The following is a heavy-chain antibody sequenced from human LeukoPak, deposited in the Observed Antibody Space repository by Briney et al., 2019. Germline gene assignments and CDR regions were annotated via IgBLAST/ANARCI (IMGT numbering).Heavy chain of an antibody. D-gene: IGHD2-2*03. J-gene: IGHJ4*02. CDR3: ATDLHLGYCTATSCANY. CDR1: GFTFISSW. V-gene: IGHV3-15*01. CDR2: IRSTPDGGAT. Sequence: GGSLRLSCAASGFTFISSWMTWVRQAPGKGLEWVGRIRSTPDGGATDYAAPVKGRFTISRDDSKNTLYLQMSSLRTEDTAVYYCATDLHLGYCTATSCANYWGQGTLVTVSS.